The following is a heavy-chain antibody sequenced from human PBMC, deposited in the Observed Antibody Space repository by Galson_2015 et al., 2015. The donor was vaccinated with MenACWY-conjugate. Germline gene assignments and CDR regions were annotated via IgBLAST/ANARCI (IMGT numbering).Heavy chain of an antibody. CDR1: GGSFSGYY. CDR2: INHSGST. V-gene: IGHV4-34*01. Sequence: ETLSLTCAVYGGSFSGYYWTWIRQPPGQGLEWIGEINHSGSTNYNPTLKRRVTISVDTSKNQVSMKLTSVTAADTAVYYCARDTRGHFDYWGQGTLVTFSS. J-gene: IGHJ4*02. CDR3: ARDTRGHFDY.